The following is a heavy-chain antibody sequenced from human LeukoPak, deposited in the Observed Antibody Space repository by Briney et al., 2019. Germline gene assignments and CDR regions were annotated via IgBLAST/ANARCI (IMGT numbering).Heavy chain of an antibody. J-gene: IGHJ4*02. CDR1: GGTFSSYA. V-gene: IGHV1-69*13. CDR2: IIPIFGTA. Sequence: SVKVSCKASGGTFSSYAISWVRQAPGQGLEWMVGIIPIFGTANYAQKFQGRVTITADESTSTAYMELSSLRSEDTAVYYCARGRPVAGIECFDYWGQGTLVTVSS. CDR3: ARGRPVAGIECFDY. D-gene: IGHD6-19*01.